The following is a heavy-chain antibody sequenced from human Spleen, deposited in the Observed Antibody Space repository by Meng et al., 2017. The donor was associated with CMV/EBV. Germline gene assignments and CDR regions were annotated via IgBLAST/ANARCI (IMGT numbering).Heavy chain of an antibody. CDR1: GYTFTYRY. D-gene: IGHD6-13*01. J-gene: IGHJ4*02. V-gene: IGHV1-45*02. CDR2: ITPFNGNT. CDR3: ARDAGNGRLTVDY. Sequence: QMQRVQSVAEVKKTGSSVKVSCKASGYTFTYRYLHWVRQAPGQALEWMGWITPFNGNTNYAQNLQDRVSMTTDTSTNTVYMELSSLRSDDTAVYYCARDAGNGRLTVDYWGQGTLVTVSS.